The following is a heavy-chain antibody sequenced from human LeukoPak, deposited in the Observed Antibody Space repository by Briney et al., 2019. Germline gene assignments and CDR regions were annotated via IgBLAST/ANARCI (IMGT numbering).Heavy chain of an antibody. J-gene: IGHJ5*02. CDR3: ARDRISAISRGWFDP. V-gene: IGHV3-7*01. Sequence: GGSLRLSCAASGFTFSSYWMSWVRQAPGKGLEWVANIKEDGSEKYYVDSVKGRFAISRDNAKISLYLQMNSLRAEDTAVYYCARDRISAISRGWFDPWGQGTLVTVSS. CDR1: GFTFSSYW. D-gene: IGHD2-21*01. CDR2: IKEDGSEK.